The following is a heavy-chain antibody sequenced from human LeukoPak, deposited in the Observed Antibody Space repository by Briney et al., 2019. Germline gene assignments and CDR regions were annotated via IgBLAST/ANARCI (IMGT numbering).Heavy chain of an antibody. CDR3: AKVSVFFWIVVDQYYFDF. D-gene: IGHD3-22*01. V-gene: IGHV3-30*18. J-gene: IGHJ4*02. CDR1: GFTFSSYW. CDR2: ISYDGSNK. Sequence: GGSLRLSCAASGFTFSSYWMSWVRQAPGKGLEWVAVISYDGSNKYYADSVKGRFTTSRDNSKNTLYLQMNSLRAEDTAVYYCAKVSVFFWIVVDQYYFDFWGQGTLVTVSS.